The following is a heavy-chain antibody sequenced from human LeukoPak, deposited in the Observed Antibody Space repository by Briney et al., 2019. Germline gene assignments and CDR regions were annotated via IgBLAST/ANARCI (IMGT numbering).Heavy chain of an antibody. CDR3: ARDTDGSLDY. D-gene: IGHD1-26*01. J-gene: IGHJ4*02. CDR2: IKQDGSMK. Sequence: PGGSLRLSCAASGFTFTNYWMAWVRQAPGKGLEWVANIKQDGSMKHYVDSLKGRFTISRDNPKNSLYLQMNSLRADDTAVYYCARDTDGSLDYWGQGILVTVAS. V-gene: IGHV3-7*01. CDR1: GFTFTNYW.